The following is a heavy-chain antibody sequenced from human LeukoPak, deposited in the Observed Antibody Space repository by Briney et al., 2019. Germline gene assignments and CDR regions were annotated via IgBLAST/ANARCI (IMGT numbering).Heavy chain of an antibody. CDR3: AREMECSGGSCYPSNDY. CDR2: INPNSGGT. CDR1: GYTFTGYY. Sequence: GASVKVSCKASGYTFTGYYMHWVRQAPGQGLEWMGRINPNSGGTNYAQKFQGRVTMTRDTSISTAYMELNRLRSDDTAVYYCAREMECSGGSCYPSNDYWGQGTLVTVSS. J-gene: IGHJ4*02. D-gene: IGHD2-15*01. V-gene: IGHV1-2*06.